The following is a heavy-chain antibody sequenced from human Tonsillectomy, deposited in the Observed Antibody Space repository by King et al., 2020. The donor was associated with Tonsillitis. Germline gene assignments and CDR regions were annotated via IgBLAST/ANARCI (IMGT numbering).Heavy chain of an antibody. CDR3: AKVTPDYGDYAVDY. V-gene: IGHV3-23*04. CDR1: EFTFSSYA. J-gene: IGHJ4*02. CDR2: ISTSGGTT. D-gene: IGHD4-17*01. Sequence: VQLVESGGGLLQPGGSLRLSCAASEFTFSSYAMSWVRQAPGTGLEWVSAISTSGGTTYYADSVKGRFTISRDNSKNTLYLQMNSLRAEDTAVYYCAKVTPDYGDYAVDYWGQGTLVTVSS.